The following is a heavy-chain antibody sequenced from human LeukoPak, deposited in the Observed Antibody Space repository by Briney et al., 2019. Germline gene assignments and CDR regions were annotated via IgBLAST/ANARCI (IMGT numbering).Heavy chain of an antibody. CDR2: IYYSGST. D-gene: IGHD2-2*01. CDR3: ARGSLVVVVDWFDP. Sequence: PSETLSLTCTVSGGSISSGDYYWSWIRQPPGKGLEWIGYIYYSGSTYYNPSLKSRVTISVDTSKNQFSLKLSSVTAADTAVYYCARGSLVVVVDWFDPWGQGTLVTVSS. J-gene: IGHJ5*02. CDR1: GGSISSGDYY. V-gene: IGHV4-30-4*01.